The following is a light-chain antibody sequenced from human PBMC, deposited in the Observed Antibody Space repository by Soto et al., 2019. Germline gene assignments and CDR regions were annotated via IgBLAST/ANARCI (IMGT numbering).Light chain of an antibody. Sequence: QSVLTQPPTVSEAPGQKVTISCSGSTSNIGNNYVSWYQQFPGTAPKLLIYDNNKRPSGIPDRFSGSKSGTSATLGITGLQTGDEADYYCGTWDSSLSAGGVFGGGTKLTVL. J-gene: IGLJ2*01. CDR1: TSNIGNNY. V-gene: IGLV1-51*01. CDR3: GTWDSSLSAGGV. CDR2: DNN.